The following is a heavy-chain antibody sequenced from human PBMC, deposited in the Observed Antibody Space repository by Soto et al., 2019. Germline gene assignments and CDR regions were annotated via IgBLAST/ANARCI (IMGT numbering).Heavy chain of an antibody. CDR1: GLTFSDYW. CDR3: TNHKFSGSYYVRGLTKHFEY. Sequence: EVQLVESGGGLVQPGGSLRLSCAVSGLTFSDYWMSWVRQAPGKGLEWVANIRQDESEKNYADSVKGRFTISRDNAKSSVYLQMNSPKAEDPAVYYCTNHKFSGSYYVRGLTKHFEYWGQGTLVTVSS. CDR2: IRQDESEK. J-gene: IGHJ4*02. V-gene: IGHV3-7*03. D-gene: IGHD1-26*01.